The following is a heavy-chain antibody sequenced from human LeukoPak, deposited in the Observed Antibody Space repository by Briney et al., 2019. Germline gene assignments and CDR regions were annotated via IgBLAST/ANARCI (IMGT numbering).Heavy chain of an antibody. J-gene: IGHJ4*02. V-gene: IGHV5-51*01. CDR3: ARTDSSGWYRVSYFDY. D-gene: IGHD6-19*01. CDR2: IYPGDSDT. CDR1: GYSFTSYW. Sequence: GESLKISCKGSGYSFTSYWIGWVRQMPGKGLEWMGIIYPGDSDTRYSTSFQGQVTISADKSISTAYLQWSSLKASDTAMYYCARTDSSGWYRVSYFDYWGQGTLVTVSS.